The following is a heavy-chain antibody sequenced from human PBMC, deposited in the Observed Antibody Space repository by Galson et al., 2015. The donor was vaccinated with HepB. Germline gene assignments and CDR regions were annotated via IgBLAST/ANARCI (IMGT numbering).Heavy chain of an antibody. V-gene: IGHV3-74*01. CDR3: AREGTAVAGSGWFDP. CDR2: INSDGSST. Sequence: SLRLSCAASGFTFSSYWMHWVRQAPGKGLVWVSRINSDGSSTSYADSVKGRFTISRDNAKNTLYLQMNSLRAEDTAVYYCAREGTAVAGSGWFDPWGQGTLVTVSS. CDR1: GFTFSSYW. D-gene: IGHD6-19*01. J-gene: IGHJ5*02.